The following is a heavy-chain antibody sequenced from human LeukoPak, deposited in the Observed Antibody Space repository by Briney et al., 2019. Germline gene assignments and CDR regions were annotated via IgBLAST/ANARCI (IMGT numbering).Heavy chain of an antibody. CDR3: EKAINFDWLPNDY. CDR1: GFTFSSYA. V-gene: IGHV3-23*01. CDR2: ISGSGGST. Sequence: GGSLRLSCAASGFTFSSYAMTWVRQAPGKGLEWVSGISGSGGSTYYADSVKGRFTISRDNSKNTLYLQMNSLRAEDTAVYYCEKAINFDWLPNDYWGQGTLVTVSS. J-gene: IGHJ4*02. D-gene: IGHD3-9*01.